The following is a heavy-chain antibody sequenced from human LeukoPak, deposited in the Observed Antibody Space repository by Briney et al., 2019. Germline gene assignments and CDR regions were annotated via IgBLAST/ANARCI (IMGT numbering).Heavy chain of an antibody. CDR3: ARGPPESTTSDY. CDR1: GYIFTSYD. J-gene: IGHJ4*02. D-gene: IGHD2-2*01. Sequence: GASVKVSCKASGYIFTSYDISWERQAAGQGLEWIGWLRPASGSSGYAQKFQGRVTMTRSTSTRTAYMELRSLTSEDTAVYYCARGPPESTTSDYWGQGTLVTVSS. CDR2: LRPASGSS. V-gene: IGHV1-8*01.